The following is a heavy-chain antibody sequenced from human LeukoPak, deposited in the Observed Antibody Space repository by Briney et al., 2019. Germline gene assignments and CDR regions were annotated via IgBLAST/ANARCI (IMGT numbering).Heavy chain of an antibody. Sequence: PSETLSLTCAVYGGSFSGYYWSWIRQPPGKGLEWIGEINHSGSTNYNPSLKSRVTISVDTSKNQFSLKLSSVTAADTAVYYCARRGRRLLFRETSPWGYWGQGTLVTVSS. J-gene: IGHJ4*02. CDR2: INHSGST. D-gene: IGHD2-21*02. V-gene: IGHV4-34*01. CDR3: ARRGRRLLFRETSPWGY. CDR1: GGSFSGYY.